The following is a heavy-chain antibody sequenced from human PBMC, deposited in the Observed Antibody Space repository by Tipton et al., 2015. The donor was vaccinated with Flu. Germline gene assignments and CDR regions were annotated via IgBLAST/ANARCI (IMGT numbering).Heavy chain of an antibody. CDR2: TFHSGNT. CDR3: ARGDGYNFDY. D-gene: IGHD5-24*01. V-gene: IGHV4-39*07. J-gene: IGHJ4*02. CDR1: GDSIRSSNYY. Sequence: TLSLTCGVSGDSIRSSNYYWGWIRQPPGKGLEWIGNTFHSGNTYLNPSLKSRVTISIDTSKNQFSLKLSSVTAADTAVYYCARGDGYNFDYWGQGTLVTVSS.